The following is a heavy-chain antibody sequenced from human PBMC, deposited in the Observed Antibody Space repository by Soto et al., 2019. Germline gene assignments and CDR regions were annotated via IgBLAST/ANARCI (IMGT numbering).Heavy chain of an antibody. CDR1: GYTFTSYY. D-gene: IGHD5-12*01. CDR3: SAEVVARGLV. J-gene: IGHJ4*02. CDR2: INASGGNT. V-gene: IGHV1-46*01. Sequence: ASVKVSCKASGYTFTSYYMHWVRQAPGQGLEWMGIINASGGNTSYAQKFQGRVTMTRDTSTSTVYMELSSLRSEDTAIYYCSAEVVARGLVWGQGTPVTVSS.